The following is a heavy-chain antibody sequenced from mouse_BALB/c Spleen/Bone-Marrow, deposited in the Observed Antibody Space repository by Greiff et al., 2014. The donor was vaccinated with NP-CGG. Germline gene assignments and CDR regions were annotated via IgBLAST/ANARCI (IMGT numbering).Heavy chain of an antibody. J-gene: IGHJ3*01. V-gene: IGHV1-9*01. Sequence: QVQLKESGAELMKPGASVKISCKAAGYTFSSYWIEWVKQRPGHGLKWIGEILPGSGSTNYNEKFKGKATFTADTSSNTAYMQLSSLTSEDSAVYYCARDWDPFAYWGQGTLVTVSA. CDR3: ARDWDPFAY. D-gene: IGHD4-1*01. CDR2: ILPGSGST. CDR1: GYTFSSYW.